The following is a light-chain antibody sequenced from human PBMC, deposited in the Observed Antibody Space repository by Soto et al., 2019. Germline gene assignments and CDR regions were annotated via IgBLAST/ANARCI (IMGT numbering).Light chain of an antibody. V-gene: IGKV3-15*01. J-gene: IGKJ5*01. CDR3: QQYHNWPIT. CDR2: GTS. CDR1: QRVSSTY. Sequence: EILLTQSPGTLSLSPGERATLSCRASQRVSSTYLAWYQQKPGQAPRLLIYGTSTRATGIPARFSGSGSGTEFTLTISSLQSEDFAVYYCQQYHNWPITFGQGTRLEIK.